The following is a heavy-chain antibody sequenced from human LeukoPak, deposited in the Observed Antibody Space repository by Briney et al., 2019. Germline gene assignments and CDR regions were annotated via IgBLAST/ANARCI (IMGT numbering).Heavy chain of an antibody. Sequence: ASVKVSCKASGYTFTSYDINWVRQATGQGLEWMGWMNPNSGNTGYAQKLQGRVTMTRNTSISTAYMELSSLRSEDTAVYYCARDLSGWYAGGFDPWGQGTLVTVSS. CDR3: ARDLSGWYAGGFDP. CDR1: GYTFTSYD. J-gene: IGHJ5*02. CDR2: MNPNSGNT. V-gene: IGHV1-8*01. D-gene: IGHD6-19*01.